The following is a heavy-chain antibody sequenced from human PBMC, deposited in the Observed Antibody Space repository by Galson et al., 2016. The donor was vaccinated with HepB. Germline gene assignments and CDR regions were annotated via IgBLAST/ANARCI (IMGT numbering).Heavy chain of an antibody. Sequence: SETLSLTCAVYGGSFSGYYWSWIRQSPGRGLEWIGEINDSASTNFNPSLKSRVTISVNTSKNQFSLKLSSVTAADTAVYYCARGGSLGPYYYYYGMDVWGQGTTVTVSS. CDR2: INDSAST. CDR3: ARGGSLGPYYYYYGMDV. V-gene: IGHV4-34*01. D-gene: IGHD3-10*01. CDR1: GGSFSGYY. J-gene: IGHJ6*02.